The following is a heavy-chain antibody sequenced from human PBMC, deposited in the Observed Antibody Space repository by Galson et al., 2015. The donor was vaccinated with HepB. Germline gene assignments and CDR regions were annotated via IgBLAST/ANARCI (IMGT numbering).Heavy chain of an antibody. D-gene: IGHD3-9*01. CDR3: AKDAAPVDWWAFDF. CDR1: GFIFSSYA. J-gene: IGHJ3*01. CDR2: ISGGGSST. V-gene: IGHV3-23*01. Sequence: SLRLSCAASGFIFSSYAMSWVRQAPGKGLEWISVISGGGSSTYYADSVKGRFTISRDNSRNTLYLQMNSLGAEDTAVYYCAKDAAPVDWWAFDFWGQGTMVTVSS.